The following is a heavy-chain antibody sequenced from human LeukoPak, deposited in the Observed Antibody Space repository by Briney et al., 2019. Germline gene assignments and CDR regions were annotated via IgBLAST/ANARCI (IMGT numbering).Heavy chain of an antibody. CDR2: IDSVGNT. J-gene: IGHJ4*02. D-gene: IGHD6-19*01. CDR3: AGRIALTGTLEF. CDR1: GFTFTSSA. Sequence: GGSLRLSCAASGFTFTSSALSWVRQAPGKGLEWVSSIDSVGNTFYTDSAKGRFTISRDNSKNTLYLQMISLRAEDSAIYYCAGRIALTGTLEFWGQGTLVTVSS. V-gene: IGHV3-23*01.